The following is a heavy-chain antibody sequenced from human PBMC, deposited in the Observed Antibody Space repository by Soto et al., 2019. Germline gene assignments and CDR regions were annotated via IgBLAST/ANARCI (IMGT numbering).Heavy chain of an antibody. J-gene: IGHJ4*02. Sequence: ASVKVSCKASGGTFSSYTISWVRQAPGQGLEWMGRIIPILGIANYAQKFQGRVTITADKSTSTAYMELSSLRSEDTAVYYCARRCSSTSCYSLDYFDYWGQGTLVTVSS. CDR2: IIPILGIA. D-gene: IGHD2-2*01. CDR3: ARRCSSTSCYSLDYFDY. CDR1: GGTFSSYT. V-gene: IGHV1-69*02.